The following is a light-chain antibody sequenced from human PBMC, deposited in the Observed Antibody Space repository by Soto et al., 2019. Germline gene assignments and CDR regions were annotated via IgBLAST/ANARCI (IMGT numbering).Light chain of an antibody. Sequence: EIVMTQSPATLSVSPGERATLSCRASQSISSNLAWYQQKPGQAPRLLIYGASTRATGIPARFGGSGSGTEFTLTISRLEPEDFAVYYCQQYGSSPPLFTFGPGTKVDIK. J-gene: IGKJ3*01. CDR2: GAS. CDR1: QSISSN. V-gene: IGKV3-15*01. CDR3: QQYGSSPPLFT.